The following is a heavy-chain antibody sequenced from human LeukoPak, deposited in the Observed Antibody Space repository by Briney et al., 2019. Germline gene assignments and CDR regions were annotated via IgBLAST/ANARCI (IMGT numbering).Heavy chain of an antibody. J-gene: IGHJ4*02. D-gene: IGHD1-26*01. Sequence: GGSLRLSCAGSGFTFSSYAMSWVRQAPGKGLEWVSAISGSGGSTYYADSVKGRFTISRDNSRNTLYLQMNSLRAEDTAVYYCAKGLGAHFDYWGQGTLVTVST. CDR3: AKGLGAHFDY. CDR1: GFTFSSYA. V-gene: IGHV3-23*01. CDR2: ISGSGGST.